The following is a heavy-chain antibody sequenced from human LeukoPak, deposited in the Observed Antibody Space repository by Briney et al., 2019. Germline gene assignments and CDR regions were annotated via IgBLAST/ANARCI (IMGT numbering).Heavy chain of an antibody. Sequence: GGSLRLSCAASGFTFSSYGMHWVRQAPGKGLEWVAFIHYDGSDKYYADSVKGRFTISRDNSKNTLYLQMNSLRAEDTAVYYCAKDTTPPKAGFDPWGQGTLVTVSS. D-gene: IGHD1-14*01. CDR1: GFTFSSYG. CDR3: AKDTTPPKAGFDP. J-gene: IGHJ5*02. CDR2: IHYDGSDK. V-gene: IGHV3-30*02.